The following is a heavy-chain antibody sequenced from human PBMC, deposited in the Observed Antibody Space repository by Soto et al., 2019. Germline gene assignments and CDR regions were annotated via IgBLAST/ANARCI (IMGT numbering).Heavy chain of an antibody. CDR2: ISTYNGNT. J-gene: IGHJ5*01. Sequence: ASVKVSCKTSAYTFTSYGISWVRQAPGQGLEWMGWISTYNGNTNYAQKLHGRVTMTTDTSTSTAYMELRSLRCEDTAVYYCGRDSVSGYSYGYENSFDSWGQGTLVTISS. V-gene: IGHV1-18*01. CDR1: AYTFTSYG. CDR3: GRDSVSGYSYGYENSFDS. D-gene: IGHD5-18*01.